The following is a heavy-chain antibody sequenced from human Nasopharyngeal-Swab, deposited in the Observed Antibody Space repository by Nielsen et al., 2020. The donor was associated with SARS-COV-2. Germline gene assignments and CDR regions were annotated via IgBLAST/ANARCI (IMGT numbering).Heavy chain of an antibody. V-gene: IGHV1-18*01. CDR2: ISAYNGNT. Sequence: ASVKVSCKASGYTFTSYGISWVRQAPGQELEWMGWISAYNGNTNYAQKLQGRVTMTTDTSTSTAYMELRSLRSDDTAVYYCARDGGIVVVPAATGEPYYYYGMDVWGQGTTVTVSS. J-gene: IGHJ6*02. D-gene: IGHD2-2*01. CDR1: GYTFTSYG. CDR3: ARDGGIVVVPAATGEPYYYYGMDV.